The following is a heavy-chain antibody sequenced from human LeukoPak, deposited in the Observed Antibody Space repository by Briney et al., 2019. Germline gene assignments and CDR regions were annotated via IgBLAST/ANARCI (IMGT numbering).Heavy chain of an antibody. CDR2: VSGSGGST. CDR1: GFTCSSYA. V-gene: IGHV3-23*01. CDR3: AKDRDSGYPNWFDT. J-gene: IGHJ5*02. Sequence: GGSLRLYCAASGFTCSSYAMSWVRQAPGKGLEWVSAVSGSGGSTYYADSVKGRFTISRDNSKNTLYLQMNSLRAEDTAVYYCAKDRDSGYPNWFDTWGQGTLVTVSS. D-gene: IGHD5-12*01.